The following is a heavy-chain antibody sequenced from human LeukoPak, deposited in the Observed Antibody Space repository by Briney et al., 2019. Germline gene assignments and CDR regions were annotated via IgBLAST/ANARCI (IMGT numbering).Heavy chain of an antibody. D-gene: IGHD1-26*01. Sequence: GRSLRLSCAASGFTFNNYGMHWVRQAPGKGLEWVAVIRSDGNNKYYVDSVKGRLTVSRDKSKNTLYLQMNSLRAEDTAVYYCAREYSGSYYVAAFDVWGQGTLVTVSS. J-gene: IGHJ3*01. V-gene: IGHV3-33*01. CDR2: IRSDGNNK. CDR1: GFTFNNYG. CDR3: AREYSGSYYVAAFDV.